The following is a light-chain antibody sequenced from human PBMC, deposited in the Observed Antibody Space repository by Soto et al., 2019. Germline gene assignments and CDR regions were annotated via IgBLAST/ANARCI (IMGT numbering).Light chain of an antibody. Sequence: QSVLTQPPSVSGAPGQRVTISCTGSNSNIGADYGVHWYQQFPGIAPKLLISNYTNRPSGVPDRFSGSRSGSSASLAITGLQSEDEADYYCQSFETSLSVGVFGGGTKVTVL. J-gene: IGLJ3*02. CDR1: NSNIGADYG. V-gene: IGLV1-40*01. CDR2: NYT. CDR3: QSFETSLSVGV.